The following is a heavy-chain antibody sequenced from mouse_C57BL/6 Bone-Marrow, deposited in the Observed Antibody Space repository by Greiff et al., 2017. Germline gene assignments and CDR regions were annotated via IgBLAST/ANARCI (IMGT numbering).Heavy chain of an antibody. J-gene: IGHJ3*01. Sequence: VQLVESGAELAKPGASVKLSCTASGYTFTGYWMHWVKQRPGQGLEWIGYINPSSGYTKYNQKFKDKATLTADKSSSTAYMQLSSLTYEDSAVYYCAKGQLRAWFAYWGQGTLVTVSA. CDR1: GYTFTGYW. D-gene: IGHD3-2*02. CDR2: INPSSGYT. CDR3: AKGQLRAWFAY. V-gene: IGHV1-7*01.